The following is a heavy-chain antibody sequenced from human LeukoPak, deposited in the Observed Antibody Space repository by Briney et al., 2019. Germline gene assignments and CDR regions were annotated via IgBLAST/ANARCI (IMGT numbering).Heavy chain of an antibody. D-gene: IGHD6-13*01. Sequence: ASVKVSCKASGGTFSSYAISWVRHAPGQGLEWMGGIIPIFGTANYAQKFQGRVTITADESTSTAYMELSSLRPEDTAVYYCARLTYSSSWYDYWGQGTLVTVSS. CDR2: IIPIFGTA. J-gene: IGHJ4*02. CDR3: ARLTYSSSWYDY. CDR1: GGTFSSYA. V-gene: IGHV1-69*13.